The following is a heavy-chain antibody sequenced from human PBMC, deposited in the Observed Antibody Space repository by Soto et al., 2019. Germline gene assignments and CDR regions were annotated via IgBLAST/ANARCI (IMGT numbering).Heavy chain of an antibody. D-gene: IGHD6-19*01. CDR3: ASASPLEQWLSHFAY. CDR1: GYTFTGYY. J-gene: IGHJ4*02. CDR2: INPNSGGT. Sequence: ASVKVSCKASGYTFTGYYMHSVRQAPGQGPEGMGWINPNSGGTNYAQKFQGWVTMTRDTSISTAYMELSSLRADDTAVSYRASASPLEQWLSHFAYWGQGTLVTVS. V-gene: IGHV1-2*04.